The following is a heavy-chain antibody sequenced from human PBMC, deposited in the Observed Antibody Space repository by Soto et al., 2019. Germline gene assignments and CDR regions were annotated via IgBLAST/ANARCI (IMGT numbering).Heavy chain of an antibody. V-gene: IGHV4-39*01. Sequence: QLQLQESGPGLVKPSETLSLSCSLSGGSVSSSSYYWGWIRQPPGKGLEWIGSIHYHGNTYSNPSLNSPVSISVDTAQNQFSLQLASVTAADTAVYYCARRVTVPGHNFYYWCQGTLVTVAS. D-gene: IGHD6-19*01. CDR2: IHYHGNT. J-gene: IGHJ4*02. CDR1: GGSVSSSSYY. CDR3: ARRVTVPGHNFYY.